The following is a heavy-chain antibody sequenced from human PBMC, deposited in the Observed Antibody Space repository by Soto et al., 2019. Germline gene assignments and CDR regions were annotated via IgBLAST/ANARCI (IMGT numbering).Heavy chain of an antibody. Sequence: QVQLVESGGGVVQPGRSLRLSCAASGFTFSSYAMHWVRQAPGKGLEWVAVISYDGSNKYYADSVKGRFTISRDNSKNTLYLQMNSLRAEDTAVYYCARGSNYYDSSGYYGWGQGTLVTVSS. D-gene: IGHD3-22*01. CDR3: ARGSNYYDSSGYYG. CDR2: ISYDGSNK. V-gene: IGHV3-30-3*01. CDR1: GFTFSSYA. J-gene: IGHJ4*02.